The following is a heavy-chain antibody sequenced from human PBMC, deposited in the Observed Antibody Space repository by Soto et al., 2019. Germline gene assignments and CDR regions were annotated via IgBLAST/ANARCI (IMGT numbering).Heavy chain of an antibody. CDR2: FDPEDGET. Sequence: RASVKVSCKVSGYTLTELSMHWVRQAPGKGLEWMGGFDPEDGETIYAQKFQGRVTMTEDTSTDTAYMELSSLRSEDTAVYYCATRNMVRGVINYWGQGTLVTVSS. CDR1: GYTLTELS. V-gene: IGHV1-24*01. CDR3: ATRNMVRGVINY. D-gene: IGHD3-10*01. J-gene: IGHJ4*02.